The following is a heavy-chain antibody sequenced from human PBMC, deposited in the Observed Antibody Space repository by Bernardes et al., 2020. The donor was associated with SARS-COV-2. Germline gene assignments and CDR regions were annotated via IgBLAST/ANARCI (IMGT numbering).Heavy chain of an antibody. V-gene: IGHV3-66*02. CDR1: GFTVSSNY. CDR2: IYSGGST. J-gene: IGHJ4*02. Sequence: LKVFCASSGFTVSSNYMSWVQKAPGKGLEWVSVIYSGGSTYYADSVKGRFTISRDNSKNTLYLQMNSLRAEDTAVYYCARGFGWFGEYIPHWGQGTLVTVSS. D-gene: IGHD3-10*01. CDR3: ARGFGWFGEYIPH.